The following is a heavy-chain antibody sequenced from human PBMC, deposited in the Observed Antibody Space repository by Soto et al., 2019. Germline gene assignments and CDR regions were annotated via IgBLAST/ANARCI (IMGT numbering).Heavy chain of an antibody. CDR3: AKDKNYYESSGYYPDDFFDY. D-gene: IGHD3-22*01. J-gene: IGHJ4*02. V-gene: IGHV3-23*01. CDR2: ISGTGRTT. CDR1: GVPVSSFA. Sequence: GGSLGLSCAASGVPVSSFAVSWVRQAPGRGLEWVSAISGTGRTTYYADSVKGRFTISRDFSRNTVSLQMNSLRVEDTAIYYCAKDKNYYESSGYYPDDFFDYWGQGPLVTVSS.